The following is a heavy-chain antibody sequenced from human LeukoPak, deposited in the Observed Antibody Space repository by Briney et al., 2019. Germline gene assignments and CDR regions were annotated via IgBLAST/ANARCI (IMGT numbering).Heavy chain of an antibody. Sequence: ASVKVSCKASGYTFTSYDINWVRQATGQGLEWMGWMNPNSGNTGYAQKFQGRVTMTRNTSISTAYMELCSLRSEDTAVYYCARVKASSGWPYYYYYMDVWGKGTTVTVSS. CDR3: ARVKASSGWPYYYYYMDV. J-gene: IGHJ6*03. CDR2: MNPNSGNT. V-gene: IGHV1-8*01. CDR1: GYTFTSYD. D-gene: IGHD6-19*01.